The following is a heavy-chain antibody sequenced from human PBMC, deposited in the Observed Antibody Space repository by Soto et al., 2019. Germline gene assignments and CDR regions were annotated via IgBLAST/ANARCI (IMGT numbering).Heavy chain of an antibody. CDR3: ARVRSCSGGSCYSMRPYYFDY. CDR2: XXXYHGNT. CDR1: GYTFXSXG. Sequence: QVQLVQSGAEVKKPXASVKVSCKXSGYTFXSXGXXWVRQXXGQGLEXXXXXXXYHGNTNYAQKLQGRVTMTTDTSTSTAYMELRSLRSDDTAVYYCARVRSCSGGSCYSMRPYYFDYWGQGTLVTVSS. V-gene: IGHV1-18*04. J-gene: IGHJ4*02. D-gene: IGHD2-15*01.